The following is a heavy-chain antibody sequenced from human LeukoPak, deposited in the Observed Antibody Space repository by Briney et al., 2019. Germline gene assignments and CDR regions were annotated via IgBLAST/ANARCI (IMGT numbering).Heavy chain of an antibody. J-gene: IGHJ4*02. CDR1: GFTFSDYY. D-gene: IGHD3-3*01. CDR3: ARDFWSGYSDY. Sequence: GGSLGLSCAASGFTFSDYYMSWIRQAPGKGLEWVSYISSSGSTIYYADSVKGRFTISRDNAKNSLYLQMNSLRAEDTAVYYCARDFWSGYSDYWGQGTLVTVSS. V-gene: IGHV3-11*01. CDR2: ISSSGSTI.